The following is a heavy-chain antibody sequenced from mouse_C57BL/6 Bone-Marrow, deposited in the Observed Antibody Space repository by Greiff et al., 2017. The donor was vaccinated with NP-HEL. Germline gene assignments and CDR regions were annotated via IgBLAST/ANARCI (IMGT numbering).Heavy chain of an antibody. CDR2: IHPSDSDT. Sequence: QVHVKQPGAELVKPGASVKVSCKASGYTFTSYWMHWVKQRPGQGLEWIGRIHPSDSDTNYNQKFKGKATLTVDKSSSTAYMQLSSLTSEDSAVYYCAIGHYGSSFAYWGQGTLVTVSA. J-gene: IGHJ3*01. CDR1: GYTFTSYW. V-gene: IGHV1-74*01. D-gene: IGHD1-1*01. CDR3: AIGHYGSSFAY.